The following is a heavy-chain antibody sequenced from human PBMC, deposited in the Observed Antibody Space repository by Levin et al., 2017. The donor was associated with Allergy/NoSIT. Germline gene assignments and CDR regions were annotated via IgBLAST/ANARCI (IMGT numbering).Heavy chain of an antibody. V-gene: IGHV4-30-2*01. D-gene: IGHD4-17*01. CDR2: IYHSGST. J-gene: IGHJ4*02. CDR1: GGSISSGGYS. CDR3: SSSNLTTRTLGY. Sequence: SETLSLTCAVSGGSISSGGYSWSWIRQPPGKGLEWIGYIYHSGSTYYNPSLKSRVTISVDRSKNQFSLKLSSVTAADTAVYYCSSSNLTTRTLGYWGQGTLVTVSS.